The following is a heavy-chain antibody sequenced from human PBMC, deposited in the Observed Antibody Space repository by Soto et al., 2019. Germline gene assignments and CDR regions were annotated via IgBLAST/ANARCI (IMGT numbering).Heavy chain of an antibody. CDR2: IYWGDDK. D-gene: IGHD3-9*01. CDR1: GFSLSTSGVG. Sequence: QITLKESGPTLVKPTQTLTLTCTFSGFSLSTSGVGVGWIRQPPGQALQWLALIYWGDDKRYSPSLKSRLTITKDTSKNQVVRTMTNIDPVDTATYYCAHLYYDIWTGYIYGMDVWGQGTTVTVSS. CDR3: AHLYYDIWTGYIYGMDV. J-gene: IGHJ6*02. V-gene: IGHV2-5*02.